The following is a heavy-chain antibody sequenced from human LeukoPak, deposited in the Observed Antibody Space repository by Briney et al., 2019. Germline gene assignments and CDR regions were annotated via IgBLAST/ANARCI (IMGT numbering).Heavy chain of an antibody. V-gene: IGHV4-39*01. CDR3: ARHVLGDAFDI. Sequence: SETLSLTCTVSGGSSSSSSYYWGWIRQPPGKGLEWIGSIYYSGSTYYNPSLKSRVTISVDTSKNQFSLKLSSVTAADTAVYYCARHVLGDAFDIWGQGTMVTVSS. CDR2: IYYSGST. CDR1: GGSSSSSSYY. J-gene: IGHJ3*02.